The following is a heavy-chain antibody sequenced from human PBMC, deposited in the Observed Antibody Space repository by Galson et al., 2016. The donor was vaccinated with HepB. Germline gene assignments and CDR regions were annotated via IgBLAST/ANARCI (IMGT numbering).Heavy chain of an antibody. CDR1: GYTFTDYF. V-gene: IGHV1-2*02. CDR3: ARVLGGRDFYP. J-gene: IGHJ5*02. D-gene: IGHD2-15*01. Sequence: SVKVSCKASGYTFTDYFLHWVRQAPGQGLEWMGWINGDNGDTHYAQKFRGRVTMTIDTSTSTAYMELTSLRSDDTAVYYCARVLGGRDFYPWGQGTLVTVSS. CDR2: INGDNGDT.